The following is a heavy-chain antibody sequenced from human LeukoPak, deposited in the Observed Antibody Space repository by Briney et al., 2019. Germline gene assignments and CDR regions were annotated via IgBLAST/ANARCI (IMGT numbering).Heavy chain of an antibody. J-gene: IGHJ4*02. Sequence: SETLSLTCAVYDGSFSGYYWTWIRQPPGKGLEWIGEINHSGSTIYNPSLKSRVTISVDTSKNQFSLKLTSVTAADTAVHYCARVHGYYDILTGYYRYYFDYWGQGTLVTVSS. D-gene: IGHD3-9*01. CDR1: DGSFSGYY. CDR3: ARVHGYYDILTGYYRYYFDY. V-gene: IGHV4-34*01. CDR2: INHSGST.